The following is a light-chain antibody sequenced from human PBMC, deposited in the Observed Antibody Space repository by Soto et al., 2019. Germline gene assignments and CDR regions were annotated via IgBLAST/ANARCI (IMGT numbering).Light chain of an antibody. CDR1: SSNIGSDY. J-gene: IGLJ1*01. CDR3: AAWDDSLSGYV. V-gene: IGLV1-47*01. Sequence: QSVLTQPPSASGTPGQRVTISCSGSSSNIGSDYVYWYQHLPGTPPTLIIYRNNQRPSVVPDRFSGSKSGTSASLALSGLRYEDEADYYWAAWDDSLSGYVFGTGTKLTVL. CDR2: RNN.